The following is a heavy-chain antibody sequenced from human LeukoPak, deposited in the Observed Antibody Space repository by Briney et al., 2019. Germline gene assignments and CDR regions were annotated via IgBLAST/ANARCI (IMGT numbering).Heavy chain of an antibody. CDR2: ISYTGTT. CDR3: ARDTSGYYGRYEH. V-gene: IGHV4-59*01. CDR1: GASISNKF. J-gene: IGHJ4*02. D-gene: IGHD3-3*01. Sequence: PPETLSLTCDVSGASISNKFWSWIRHPPGKGLEWIGYISYTGTTNYNPSLQSRVTISVDTSKNQLSLKVTSMTAADTAVYYCARDTSGYYGRYEHWGQGTLVTVSS.